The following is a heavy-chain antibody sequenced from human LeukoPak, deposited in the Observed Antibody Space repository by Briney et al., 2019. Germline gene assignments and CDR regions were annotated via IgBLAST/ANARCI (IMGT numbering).Heavy chain of an antibody. CDR2: IYTSGST. J-gene: IGHJ4*02. D-gene: IGHD3-16*02. Sequence: SETLSLTCTVSGRSISSGSYYWSWIRQPAGKGLGWIGRIYTSGSTNYNPSLKSRVTISVDTSKNQFSLKLSSVTAADTAVYYCARLIGLGEVSPYFDFWGQGRLVTVSS. CDR1: GRSISSGSYY. CDR3: ARLIGLGEVSPYFDF. V-gene: IGHV4-61*02.